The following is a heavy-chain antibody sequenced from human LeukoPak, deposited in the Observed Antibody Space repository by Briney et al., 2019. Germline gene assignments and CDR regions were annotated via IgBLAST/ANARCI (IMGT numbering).Heavy chain of an antibody. D-gene: IGHD2-2*01. CDR1: GGSISSYY. J-gene: IGHJ3*02. CDR2: IYYSGST. V-gene: IGHV4-59*01. Sequence: KTSETLSLTCTVSGGSISSYYWSWIRQPPGKGLEWIGYIYYSGSTNYNPSLKSRVTISVDTSKNQFSLKLSSVTAADTAVYYCARGRWDVAVPAATYAFDIWGQGTMVTVSS. CDR3: ARGRWDVAVPAATYAFDI.